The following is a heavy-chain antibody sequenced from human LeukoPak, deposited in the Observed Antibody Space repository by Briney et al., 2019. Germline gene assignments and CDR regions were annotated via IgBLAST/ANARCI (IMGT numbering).Heavy chain of an antibody. V-gene: IGHV3-23*01. CDR2: ISNGGGST. CDR1: GFTFSNYA. D-gene: IGHD2-21*01. J-gene: IGHJ4*02. Sequence: GGSLRLSCVASGFTFSNYAMSWVRQAPGKGLEWVSTISNGGGSTYYADSVKGRFTISRDNSKNTLYLQMNSPRAEDTAVYYCAKDRTGEKSISGNYWGQGILVTVSS. CDR3: AKDRTGEKSISGNY.